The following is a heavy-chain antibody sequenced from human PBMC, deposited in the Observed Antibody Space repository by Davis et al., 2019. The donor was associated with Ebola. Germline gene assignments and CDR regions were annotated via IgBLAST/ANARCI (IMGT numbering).Heavy chain of an antibody. Sequence: MPSETLSLTCTVSGGSVSSGSYYWSRIRQPPGKGLEWIGYIYYSGSTNYNPSLKSRVTISVDTSKNQFSLKLSSVTAADTAVYYCARVPLIYYDSSGYYWDYWGQGTLVTVSS. J-gene: IGHJ4*02. D-gene: IGHD3-22*01. CDR2: IYYSGST. CDR1: GGSVSSGSYY. CDR3: ARVPLIYYDSSGYYWDY. V-gene: IGHV4-61*01.